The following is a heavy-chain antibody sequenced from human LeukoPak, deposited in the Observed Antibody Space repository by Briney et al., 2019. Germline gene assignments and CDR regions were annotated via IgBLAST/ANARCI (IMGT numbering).Heavy chain of an antibody. D-gene: IGHD3-10*01. CDR3: ARAYGLWFGELLTRNYYYYMDV. V-gene: IGHV1-18*01. CDR2: ISAYNGNT. CDR1: GYTFTSYG. Sequence: PLASVKVSCKASGYTFTSYGISWVRQAPGQGLEWMGWISAYNGNTNYAQKLQGRVTMTTDTSTSTAYMELRSLRSDDTAVYYCARAYGLWFGELLTRNYYYYMDVWGKGTTVTISS. J-gene: IGHJ6*03.